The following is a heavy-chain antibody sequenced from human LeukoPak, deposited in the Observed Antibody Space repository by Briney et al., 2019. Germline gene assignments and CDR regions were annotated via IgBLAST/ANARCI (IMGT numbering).Heavy chain of an antibody. CDR1: GYTFTSYY. CDR3: AGAAAVSGFDY. Sequence: ASVTVSCKASGYTFTSYYMHWVRQAPGQGLEWMGLINPSGGSTSYAQKFQGRVTMTRDTSTSTVYMELSSLRSEDTAVYYCAGAAAVSGFDYWGQGTLVTVSS. CDR2: INPSGGST. D-gene: IGHD6-13*01. J-gene: IGHJ4*02. V-gene: IGHV1-46*01.